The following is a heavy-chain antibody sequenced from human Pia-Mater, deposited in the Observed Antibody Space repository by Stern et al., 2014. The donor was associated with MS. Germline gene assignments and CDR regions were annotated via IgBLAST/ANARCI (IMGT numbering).Heavy chain of an antibody. CDR1: GGTFNTYS. D-gene: IGHD2-2*01. Sequence: QVQLVQSGAEVRKPGSSVQVSCKTSGGTFNTYSISWVRKAPGQGLEWMGGVIPIFRATNYAQRFRDRVTITADESTNTVYMELSSLTPEDTAVYYCARDIPARPGSHDALDIWGQGTVITVSS. V-gene: IGHV1-69*01. J-gene: IGHJ3*02. CDR2: VIPIFRAT. CDR3: ARDIPARPGSHDALDI.